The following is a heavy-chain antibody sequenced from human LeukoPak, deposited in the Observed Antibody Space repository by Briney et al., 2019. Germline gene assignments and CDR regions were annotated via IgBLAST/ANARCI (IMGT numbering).Heavy chain of an antibody. CDR3: AHSYLSWCDFVNWFDP. J-gene: IGHJ5*02. V-gene: IGHV2-5*02. CDR1: GFSLSTSGVG. CDR2: IYWDDDK. Sequence: SGPTLVNPTQTLTLTCTFSGFSLSTSGVGVGWIRQPPGKALEWLALIYWDDDKRYSPSLKSRLTITKDTSKNQVVLTMTSMDPVDTATYYCAHSYLSWCDFVNWFDPWGQGTLVTVSS. D-gene: IGHD3-3*01.